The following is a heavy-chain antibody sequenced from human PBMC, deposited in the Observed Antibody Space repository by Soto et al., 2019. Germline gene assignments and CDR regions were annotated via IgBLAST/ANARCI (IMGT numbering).Heavy chain of an antibody. Sequence: PGGSLRLSCTASGFTFNHYAMTWVRQAPGKGLEWVSAISGRGDNTYLADTGKSRFTSSRDNSKNTLYLQMNSVRAEDTAVYYCAKGGYYYDSSDSDALDIWGQGTMVTVS. J-gene: IGHJ3*02. V-gene: IGHV3-23*01. CDR3: AKGGYYYDSSDSDALDI. CDR1: GFTFNHYA. CDR2: ISGRGDNT. D-gene: IGHD3-22*01.